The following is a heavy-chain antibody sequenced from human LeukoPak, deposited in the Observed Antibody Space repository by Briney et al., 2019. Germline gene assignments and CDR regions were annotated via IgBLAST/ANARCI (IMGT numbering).Heavy chain of an antibody. D-gene: IGHD5-18*01. V-gene: IGHV1-69*05. J-gene: IGHJ4*02. CDR2: IIPIFGTA. Sequence: SVKVSCKASGGTFSSYAISWVRQAPGQGLEWMGGIIPIFGTANYAQKFQGRVTITTDESTSTAYMELSSLRSEDTAVYYCAETGYSYGYYFDYWGQGTLVTVSS. CDR3: AETGYSYGYYFDY. CDR1: GGTFSSYA.